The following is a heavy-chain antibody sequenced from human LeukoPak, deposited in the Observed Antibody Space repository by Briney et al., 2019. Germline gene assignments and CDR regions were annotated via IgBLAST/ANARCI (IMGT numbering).Heavy chain of an antibody. CDR2: INAGNGNT. J-gene: IGHJ4*02. CDR1: GYTFTSYA. CDR3: ARDGGGSSSWDY. Sequence: ASVKVSCKASGYTFTSYAMHWVRQAPGQRLEWMGWINAGNGNTKYSQKFQGRVTITRDTSASTAYMELSSLRSEDTAVYYCARDGGGSSSWDYWGQGTLDTVSS. V-gene: IGHV1-3*01. D-gene: IGHD6-13*01.